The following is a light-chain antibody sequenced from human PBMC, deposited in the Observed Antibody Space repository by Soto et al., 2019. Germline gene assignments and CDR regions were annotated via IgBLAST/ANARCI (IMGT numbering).Light chain of an antibody. CDR3: QQYSIWRT. CDR2: DAS. J-gene: IGKJ1*01. V-gene: IGKV3-11*01. CDR1: QSVSSY. Sequence: EIVLTQSPATLSLAPGERATLSCRASQSVSSYLAWYQQKPGQAPRLLIYDASQRATGVPARFSGSGSGTEFTLTISGLQSEDFAVYYCQQYSIWRTFGQGTKVDIK.